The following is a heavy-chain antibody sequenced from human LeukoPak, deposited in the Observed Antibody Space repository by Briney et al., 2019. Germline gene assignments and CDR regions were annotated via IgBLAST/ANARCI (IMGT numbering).Heavy chain of an antibody. J-gene: IGHJ4*02. Sequence: ASVKVSCKAPGYTFTSYDINWVRQATGQGLEWMGWMNPNSGNTGYAQKFQGRVTMTRDTSTSTVYMELSSLRSEDTAVYYCARDNSGWFDYWGQGTLVTVSS. V-gene: IGHV1-8*02. CDR2: MNPNSGNT. CDR1: GYTFTSYD. CDR3: ARDNSGWFDY. D-gene: IGHD6-19*01.